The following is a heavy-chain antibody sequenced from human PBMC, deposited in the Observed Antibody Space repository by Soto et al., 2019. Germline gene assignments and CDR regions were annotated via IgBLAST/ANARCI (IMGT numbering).Heavy chain of an antibody. D-gene: IGHD6-6*01. J-gene: IGHJ4*02. Sequence: PSETLSLTCTVSGGSISSGDYYWSWIRQPPGKGLEWIGYIYYSGSTYYNPSLKSRVTISVDTSKNQFSLKLSSVTAADTAVYYCASLYSSSTHRGSPSEFDYWGQGTLVTVSS. CDR1: GGSISSGDYY. V-gene: IGHV4-30-4*01. CDR2: IYYSGST. CDR3: ASLYSSSTHRGSPSEFDY.